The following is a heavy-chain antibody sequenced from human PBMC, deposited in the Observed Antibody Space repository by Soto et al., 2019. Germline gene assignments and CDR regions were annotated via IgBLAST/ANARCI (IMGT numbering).Heavy chain of an antibody. CDR3: ARDTAYYDSSGYKYGLDT. D-gene: IGHD3-22*01. V-gene: IGHV4-61*01. Sequence: TSETLSLTCTVSGDSVRRGSYYWSWIRQPPGKGLEWIGHIYYSGSTEYNPSLKSRVTISLNTSKNQFSLTLSSVTATDTAVYFCARDTAYYDSSGYKYGLDTWGQGTLVTVSS. CDR2: IYYSGST. J-gene: IGHJ5*02. CDR1: GDSVRRGSYY.